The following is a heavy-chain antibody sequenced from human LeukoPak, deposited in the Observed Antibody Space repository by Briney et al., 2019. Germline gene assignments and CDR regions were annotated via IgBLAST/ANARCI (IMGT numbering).Heavy chain of an antibody. Sequence: SETLSLTCAVYGETFSIYFYSWIRQPPGKGLEWIGEINHGGSTSYNPSLKSRVTISVDTSKNQFSLRLSSVTAADTAMYYCARPGLAYCGADCYSTEGYYFDYWSQGTLVTVSS. V-gene: IGHV4-34*01. CDR3: ARPGLAYCGADCYSTEGYYFDY. CDR1: GETFSIYF. D-gene: IGHD2-21*01. J-gene: IGHJ4*02. CDR2: INHGGST.